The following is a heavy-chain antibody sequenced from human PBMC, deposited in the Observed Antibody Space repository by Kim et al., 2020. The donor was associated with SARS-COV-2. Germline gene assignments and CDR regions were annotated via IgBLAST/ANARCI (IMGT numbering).Heavy chain of an antibody. CDR3: AREPQMDV. Sequence: GGSLRLSCAASGFTFSSYGMHWVRQAPGKGLEWVAVISYDGSNKYYADSVKGRFTISRDNSKNTLYLQMNSLRAEDTAVYYCAREPQMDVWGQGTTVTVS. J-gene: IGHJ6*02. CDR1: GFTFSSYG. V-gene: IGHV3-33*05. CDR2: ISYDGSNK.